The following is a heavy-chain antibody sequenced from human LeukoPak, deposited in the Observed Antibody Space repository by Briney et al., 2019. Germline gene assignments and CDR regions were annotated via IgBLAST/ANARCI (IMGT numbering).Heavy chain of an antibody. D-gene: IGHD5-18*01. CDR2: IIPIFGTA. V-gene: IGHV1-69*05. Sequence: SVKVSCKASGGTFSSYAISWVRQAPGQGLEWMGGIIPIFGTANYAQKFQGRVTITTDESTSTAYTELSSLRSEDTAVYYCARASDTAMDLLNWFDPWGQGTLVTVSS. CDR3: ARASDTAMDLLNWFDP. J-gene: IGHJ5*02. CDR1: GGTFSSYA.